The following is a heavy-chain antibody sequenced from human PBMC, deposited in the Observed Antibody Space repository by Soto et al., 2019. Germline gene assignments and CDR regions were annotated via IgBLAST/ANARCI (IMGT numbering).Heavy chain of an antibody. CDR2: ISSSSSYI. J-gene: IGHJ3*02. CDR3: ARRGRQQLVLGAFDI. Sequence: GESLKISCAASGFTFSSYSMNWVRQAPGKGLEWVSSISSSSSYIYYADSVKGRFTISRDNAKNSLYLQMNSLRAEDTAVYYCARRGRQQLVLGAFDIWGQGTMVTVSS. V-gene: IGHV3-21*01. CDR1: GFTFSSYS. D-gene: IGHD6-13*01.